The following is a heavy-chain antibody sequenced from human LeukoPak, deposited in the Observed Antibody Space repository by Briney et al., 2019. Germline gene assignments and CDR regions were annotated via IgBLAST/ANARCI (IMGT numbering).Heavy chain of an antibody. V-gene: IGHV4-59*01. CDR3: ARYIVSYPHDAFDI. D-gene: IGHD1-26*01. CDR1: CDSISSYY. J-gene: IGHJ3*02. CDR2: IYYSGST. Sequence: SETPSLTCTVSCDSISSYYWSWIRQPPGKGLEWIGYIYYSGSTSYNPSLKSRVTISVDTSKKQFSLKLSSVTAADTAFYYCARYIVSYPHDAFDIWGQGTMVTVSS.